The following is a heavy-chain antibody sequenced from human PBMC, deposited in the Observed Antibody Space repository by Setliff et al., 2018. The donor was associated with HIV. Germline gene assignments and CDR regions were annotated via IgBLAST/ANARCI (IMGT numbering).Heavy chain of an antibody. D-gene: IGHD2-21*01. CDR2: IYSGSSSA. J-gene: IGHJ4*01. Sequence: GGSLRLSCVTSGFFFGSYAMAWVRQAPGKGPEWISFIYSGSSSAVFADSVKGRFTISRDNSRNTLFLQMNSLRAEDTAVYYCAKEPSSCSAPRPSLCGYFDSWGQGTQVTVSS. V-gene: IGHV3-23*03. CDR1: GFFFGSYA. CDR3: AKEPSSCSAPRPSLCGYFDS.